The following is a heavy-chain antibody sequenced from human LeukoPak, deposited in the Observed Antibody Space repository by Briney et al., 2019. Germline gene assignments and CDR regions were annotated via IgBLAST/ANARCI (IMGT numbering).Heavy chain of an antibody. D-gene: IGHD3-3*01. CDR1: GFTFSGYW. CDR2: ISSSSSYI. Sequence: GGSLRLSCAASGFTFSGYWMTWARQAPGKGLEWVSSISSSSSYIYYADSVKGRFTISRDNAKNSLYLQMNSLRAEDTAVYYCARNAYYDFWSGYYGEPSDYWGQGTLVTVSS. CDR3: ARNAYYDFWSGYYGEPSDY. J-gene: IGHJ4*02. V-gene: IGHV3-21*01.